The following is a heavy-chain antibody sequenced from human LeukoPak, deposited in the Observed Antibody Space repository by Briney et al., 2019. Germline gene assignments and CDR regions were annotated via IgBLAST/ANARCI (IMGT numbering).Heavy chain of an antibody. CDR2: IHTSGST. Sequence: SETLSLTCTVSGGSISSYYWSWIRQPAGKGLEWIGRIHTSGSTNYNPSLKSRVTMSVDTSKNQFSLRLSSVTAADTAVYYCARSVIVVVPAAKNNYFDYWGQGTLVTVSS. CDR1: GGSISSYY. D-gene: IGHD2-2*01. CDR3: ARSVIVVVPAAKNNYFDY. V-gene: IGHV4-4*07. J-gene: IGHJ4*02.